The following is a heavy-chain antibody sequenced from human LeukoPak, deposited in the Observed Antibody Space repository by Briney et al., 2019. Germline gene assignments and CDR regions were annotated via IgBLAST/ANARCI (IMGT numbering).Heavy chain of an antibody. V-gene: IGHV3-74*01. D-gene: IGHD4-17*01. CDR1: GFTFSTYW. J-gene: IGHJ5*02. CDR3: ARGGSTVLEP. Sequence: GGSLRLSCAASGFTFSTYWMHWVRQGPGKGLEWVSRITSDGSSRSHADSVKGRFTISRDNAKNTLYLQMNSLRVDDTAVYYCARGGSTVLEPWGQGSQVAVSS. CDR2: ITSDGSSR.